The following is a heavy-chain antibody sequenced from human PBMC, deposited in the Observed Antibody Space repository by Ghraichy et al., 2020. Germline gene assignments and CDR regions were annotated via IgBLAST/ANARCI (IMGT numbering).Heavy chain of an antibody. V-gene: IGHV3-9*01. D-gene: IGHD4-23*01. Sequence: GGSLRLSCSASGFSFKDFAMYWVRQSPGKGLEWVSGISWNGDNMGYADSVKGRFTISRDNAKNALYLQMNSLRDEDTAFYFCAKDLYRTTVVHYYGMDLWGQGTTVTVSS. CDR1: GFSFKDFA. J-gene: IGHJ6*02. CDR2: ISWNGDNM. CDR3: AKDLYRTTVVHYYGMDL.